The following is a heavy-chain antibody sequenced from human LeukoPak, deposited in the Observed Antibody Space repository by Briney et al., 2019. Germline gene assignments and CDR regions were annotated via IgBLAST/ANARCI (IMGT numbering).Heavy chain of an antibody. D-gene: IGHD6-19*01. J-gene: IGHJ6*03. Sequence: SETLSLTCAVYGGSFSGYYWSWIRQPPGKGLEWIGEINHSGSTNYNPSLKSRVTISVDTSKNQFSLKLSSVTAADTAVYYCARGLTAVAGVLYYYYYMDVWGKGTTVTVSS. CDR1: GGSFSGYY. CDR2: INHSGST. CDR3: ARGLTAVAGVLYYYYYMDV. V-gene: IGHV4-34*01.